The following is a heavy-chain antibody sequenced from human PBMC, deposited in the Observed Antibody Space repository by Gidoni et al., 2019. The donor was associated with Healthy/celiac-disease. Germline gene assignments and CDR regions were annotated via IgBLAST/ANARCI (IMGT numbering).Heavy chain of an antibody. CDR2: ISGSGGST. CDR3: AKLTHLHSSDDY. J-gene: IGHJ4*02. CDR1: GFTFSSYA. V-gene: IGHV3-23*01. D-gene: IGHD6-19*01. Sequence: EVQLLESGGGLVQPGGSLRLSCAASGFTFSSYAMCCVRQAPGKGLEWVAAISGSGGSTYYADSVKGRFTISRDNSKNTLYLQMNSLRAEDTAVYYCAKLTHLHSSDDYWGQGTLVTVSS.